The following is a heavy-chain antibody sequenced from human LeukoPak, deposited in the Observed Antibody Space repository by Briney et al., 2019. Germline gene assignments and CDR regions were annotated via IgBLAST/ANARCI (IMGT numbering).Heavy chain of an antibody. CDR2: ISGSGGST. Sequence: GGSLRLSCAASGFTFSSYAMNWVRQAPGKGLEWVSGISGSGGSTYYADSVKGRFTISRDNSKNTLYLQMNSLRAEDTAVYYCASPRAYYYDSSGSISHAFDIWGQGTMVTVSS. CDR3: ASPRAYYYDSSGSISHAFDI. CDR1: GFTFSSYA. J-gene: IGHJ3*02. D-gene: IGHD3-22*01. V-gene: IGHV3-23*01.